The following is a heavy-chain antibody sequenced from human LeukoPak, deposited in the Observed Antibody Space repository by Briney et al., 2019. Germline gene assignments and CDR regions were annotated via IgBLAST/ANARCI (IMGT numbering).Heavy chain of an antibody. CDR3: AKTRSSSWSKMYYFDC. CDR1: GFTFSSYA. V-gene: IGHV3-23*01. D-gene: IGHD6-13*01. J-gene: IGHJ4*02. CDR2: ICSGGST. Sequence: PGGSLRLSCAASGFTFSSYAMSWVRQAPGKGLEWVSVICSGGSTYYADSVKGRFTISRDNSKNTLYLQMNSLRAEDTAVYYCAKTRSSSWSKMYYFDCWGQGTLVTVSS.